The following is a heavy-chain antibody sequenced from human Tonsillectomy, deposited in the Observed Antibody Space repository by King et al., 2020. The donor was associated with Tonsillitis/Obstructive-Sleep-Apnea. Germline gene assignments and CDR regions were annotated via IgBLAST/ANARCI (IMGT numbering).Heavy chain of an antibody. Sequence: EVHLVQSGAEVKKPGESLKISCKGSGYSFTTYWIGWVRQMPGKGLEWMGIIYPGDSDTRYSPSFQCQVTISADKSLSTAYLQWSSLRASDTAMYYCARTYYYGSGRPEYYMDVWGKGTTVTVSS. J-gene: IGHJ6*03. V-gene: IGHV5-51*01. CDR2: IYPGDSDT. CDR1: GYSFTTYW. CDR3: ARTYYYGSGRPEYYMDV. D-gene: IGHD3-10*01.